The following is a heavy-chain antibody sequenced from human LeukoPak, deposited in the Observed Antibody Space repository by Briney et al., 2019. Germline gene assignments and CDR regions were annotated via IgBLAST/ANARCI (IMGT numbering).Heavy chain of an antibody. CDR3: ARATGSVDYYYMDV. J-gene: IGHJ6*03. Sequence: GASVKVSCKASGYTFISFGINWVRQAPGQGLEWMGWINPNSGGTNYAQKFQGRVTMTRDTSITTAYMELRRLRSDDTALYYCARATGSVDYYYMDVWGKGTTVTVSS. D-gene: IGHD1-1*01. CDR1: GYTFISFG. V-gene: IGHV1-2*02. CDR2: INPNSGGT.